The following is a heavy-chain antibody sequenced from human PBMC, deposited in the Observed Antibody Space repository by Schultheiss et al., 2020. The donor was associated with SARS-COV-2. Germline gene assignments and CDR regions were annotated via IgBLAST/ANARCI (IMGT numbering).Heavy chain of an antibody. D-gene: IGHD6-19*01. CDR2: ISYDGSNK. CDR1: GFTFSSYG. Sequence: GGSLRLSCAASGFTFSSYGMHWVRQAPGKGLEWVAVISYDGSNKYYADSVKGRFTISRDNSKNTLYLQMNSLRAEDTAVYYCAKDKKVAGTMTLPFDYWGQGTLVTVSS. CDR3: AKDKKVAGTMTLPFDY. J-gene: IGHJ4*02. V-gene: IGHV3-30*18.